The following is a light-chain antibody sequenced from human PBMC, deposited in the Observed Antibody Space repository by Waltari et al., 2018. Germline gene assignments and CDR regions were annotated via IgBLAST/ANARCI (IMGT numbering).Light chain of an antibody. Sequence: DIMLTQSPGTLYLSPGERATLSCRASQSISRFLACYQQKPGQAPRLLIYEASTRATGIPDMLSGSGSGTDFSLTISRLEPEDIAVYYCQKYGSLPATFGQGTKVEIK. CDR2: EAS. J-gene: IGKJ1*01. V-gene: IGKV3-20*01. CDR1: QSISRF. CDR3: QKYGSLPAT.